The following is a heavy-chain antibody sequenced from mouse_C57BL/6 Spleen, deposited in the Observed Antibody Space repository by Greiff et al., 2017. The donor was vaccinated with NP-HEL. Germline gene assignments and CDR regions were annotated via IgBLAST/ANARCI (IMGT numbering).Heavy chain of an antibody. D-gene: IGHD1-1*01. V-gene: IGHV1-9*01. CDR1: GYTFTGSW. CDR2: ILPGSGST. Sequence: QFQLLQSGAELMKPGASVKLSCKATGYTFTGSWIEWLKQRPGHGLEWIGEILPGSGSTNSNEKFKGKATFTADTSSNTAYMQLSSLTTEDSAIYYCESRTTVVTPRYFDVWGTGTTVTVSS. CDR3: ESRTTVVTPRYFDV. J-gene: IGHJ1*03.